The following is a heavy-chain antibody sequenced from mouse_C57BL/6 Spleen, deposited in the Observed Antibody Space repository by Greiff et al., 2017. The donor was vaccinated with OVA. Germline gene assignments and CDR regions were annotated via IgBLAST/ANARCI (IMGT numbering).Heavy chain of an antibody. J-gene: IGHJ2*01. CDR1: GYSINSGYY. CDR2: ISYDGSN. Sequence: ESGPGLVKPSQSLSLTCSVTGYSINSGYYWYWIRQFPGNKLEWMGYISYDGSNNYNPSLKIRISITRDKAKNQFFLKVKSVTTEDAATYYCARAHYDGYYDYWGQGTTLTVSS. CDR3: ARAHYDGYYDY. V-gene: IGHV3-6*01. D-gene: IGHD2-3*01.